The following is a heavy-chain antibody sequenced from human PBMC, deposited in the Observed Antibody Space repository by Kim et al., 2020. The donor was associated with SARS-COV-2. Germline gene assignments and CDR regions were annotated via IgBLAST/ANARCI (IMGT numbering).Heavy chain of an antibody. D-gene: IGHD2-2*01. Sequence: YYADAVKARLTISRDNAKNSLYLQMNSRRAEDTAVYYCARGSKYHYGMDVWGQGTTVTISS. CDR3: ARGSKYHYGMDV. V-gene: IGHV3-21*01. J-gene: IGHJ6*02.